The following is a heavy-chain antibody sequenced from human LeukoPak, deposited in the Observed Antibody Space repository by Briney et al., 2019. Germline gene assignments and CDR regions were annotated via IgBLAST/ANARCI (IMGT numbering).Heavy chain of an antibody. J-gene: IGHJ6*03. D-gene: IGHD3-9*01. CDR1: GYTLTELS. V-gene: IGHV1-24*01. CDR3: ATGSAYYDILTGYSPGYYYYMDV. Sequence: ASVKVSCKVSGYTLTELSMHWVRQAPGKGLEWMGGFDPEDGETIYAQKFQGRVTMTEDTSTDTAYMELSSLRSEDTAVYYCATGSAYYDILTGYSPGYYYYMDVWGKGTTVTISS. CDR2: FDPEDGET.